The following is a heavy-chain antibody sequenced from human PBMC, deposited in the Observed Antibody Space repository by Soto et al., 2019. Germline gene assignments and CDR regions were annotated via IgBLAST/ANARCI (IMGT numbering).Heavy chain of an antibody. J-gene: IGHJ4*02. V-gene: IGHV3-23*01. CDR2: ISGSGGST. CDR1: GFTFSSYA. CDR3: AKDRVEWLEEYFDY. D-gene: IGHD6-19*01. Sequence: GGSLRLSCAASGFTFSSYAMSWVRQAPGKGLEWVSAISGSGGSTYYADSVKGRFTISRDNSKNTLYLQMNSLRAEDTAVYYSAKDRVEWLEEYFDYWGQGTLVTVSS.